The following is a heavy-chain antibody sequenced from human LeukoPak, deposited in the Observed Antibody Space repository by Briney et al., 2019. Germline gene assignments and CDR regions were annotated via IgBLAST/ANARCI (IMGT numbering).Heavy chain of an antibody. J-gene: IGHJ4*02. CDR1: GYTFINYD. D-gene: IGHD2-21*02. V-gene: IGHV1-8*01. CDR3: ARGPTYCGGDCYTL. CDR2: MNPNSGNT. Sequence: ASVKVSCKASGYTFINYDINWVRQATGQGLEWMGWMNPNSGNTGYAQKFQGRVTMTRNTSISTAYMELSSVRSDDTAVYYCARGPTYCGGDCYTLWGQGTLVTVS.